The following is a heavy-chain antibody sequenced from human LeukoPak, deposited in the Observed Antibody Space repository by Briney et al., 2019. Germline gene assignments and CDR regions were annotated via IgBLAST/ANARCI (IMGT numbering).Heavy chain of an antibody. CDR1: GFTFGSYS. J-gene: IGHJ4*02. V-gene: IGHV3-48*01. D-gene: IGHD4-17*01. CDR2: ITSSSGSL. CDR3: VRDVHYVFDY. Sequence: PGGSLRLSCVASGFTFGSYSMNWVRQAPGKGLEWISYITSSSGSLSYADSVKGRFIISRDNAKNSLYLQMNSLRAEDTAIYYCVRDVHYVFDYWGPGTLVTVSS.